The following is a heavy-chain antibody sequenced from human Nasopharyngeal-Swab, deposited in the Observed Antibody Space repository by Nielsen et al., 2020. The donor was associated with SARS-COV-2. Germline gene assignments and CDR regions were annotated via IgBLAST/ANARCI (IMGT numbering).Heavy chain of an antibody. Sequence: WVRQAPGQGLEWMGGIIPIFGTANYAQKFQGRVTITADESTSTAYMELSSLRSEATAVYYCARGYSSSWQGYYFDYWGQGTLVTVAS. CDR3: ARGYSSSWQGYYFDY. J-gene: IGHJ4*02. D-gene: IGHD6-13*01. V-gene: IGHV1-69*01. CDR2: IIPIFGTA.